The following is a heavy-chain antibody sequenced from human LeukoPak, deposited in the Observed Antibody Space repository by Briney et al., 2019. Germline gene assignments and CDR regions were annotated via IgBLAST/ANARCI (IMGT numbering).Heavy chain of an antibody. V-gene: IGHV3-9*01. CDR1: GFTFDDYA. J-gene: IGHJ3*02. Sequence: TGVSLRLSCAASGFTFDDYAMHWVRQATGKGLEWVSGISWNSGSIGYADSVKGRFTISRDNAKNSLYLQMNSLRAEDTALYYCAKGGYSYGTDAFDIWGQGTMVTVSS. CDR3: AKGGYSYGTDAFDI. D-gene: IGHD5-18*01. CDR2: ISWNSGSI.